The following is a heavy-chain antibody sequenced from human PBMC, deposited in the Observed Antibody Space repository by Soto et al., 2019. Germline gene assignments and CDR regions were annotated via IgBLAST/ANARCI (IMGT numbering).Heavy chain of an antibody. D-gene: IGHD6-19*01. CDR3: AKGSGWCPS. J-gene: IGHJ5*02. V-gene: IGHV3-23*01. CDR1: GFTFSTYG. Sequence: PGGSLRLSCAASGFTFSTYGMSWVRQAPGKGLEWVTTIGGTGGSTYYADSVRGRFTISRDNSKSTLYLQVNSLRAEDTAVYYCAKGSGWCPSWGQGTLVTVSS. CDR2: IGGTGGST.